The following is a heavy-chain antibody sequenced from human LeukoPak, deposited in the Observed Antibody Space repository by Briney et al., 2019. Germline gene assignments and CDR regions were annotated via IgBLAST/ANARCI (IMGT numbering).Heavy chain of an antibody. CDR2: NKYDGSES. CDR1: GFTFSSYA. J-gene: IGHJ5*02. Sequence: GGSLRLSCAASGFTFSSYAMHWVRQAPGKGLEWVSRNKYDGSESYYADSVKGRFTISRDNAKNTLYLQMNSLRVEDTAVYYCAKSDWFDPWGQGTLVTVSS. V-gene: IGHV3-74*01. CDR3: AKSDWFDP.